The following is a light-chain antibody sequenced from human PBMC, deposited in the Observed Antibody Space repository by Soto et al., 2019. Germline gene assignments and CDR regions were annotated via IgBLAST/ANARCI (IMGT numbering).Light chain of an antibody. CDR1: QSVDNN. J-gene: IGKJ5*01. CDR2: GSF. V-gene: IGKV3-15*01. CDR3: QQYNDRPPIT. Sequence: EIVMTQSPVTLSASPGESATLSCRASQSVDNNVAWYQQKPGQAPRLLIVGSFARATGIPARFSGSGSVSEFTLTIGGLQSEDFAVYYCQQYNDRPPITFGQGTRLE.